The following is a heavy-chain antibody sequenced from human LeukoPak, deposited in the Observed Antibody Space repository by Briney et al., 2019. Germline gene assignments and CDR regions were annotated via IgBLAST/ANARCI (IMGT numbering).Heavy chain of an antibody. CDR3: ARELITMVRGVTYNWFDP. CDR1: GGSISSYY. CDR2: IYYSGST. Sequence: SETLSLTCTVSGGSISSYYWSWIRQPPGRGLEWIGYIYYSGSTNYNPSLKSRVTISVDTSKNQFSLKLSSVTAADTAVYYCARELITMVRGVTYNWFDPWGQGTLVTVSS. D-gene: IGHD3-10*01. J-gene: IGHJ5*02. V-gene: IGHV4-59*01.